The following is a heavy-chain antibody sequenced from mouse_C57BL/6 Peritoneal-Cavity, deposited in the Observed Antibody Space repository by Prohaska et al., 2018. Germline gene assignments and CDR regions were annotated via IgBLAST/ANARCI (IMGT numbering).Heavy chain of an antibody. CDR1: GYTFTSYW. Sequence: QVQLRQPGAELVRPGSSVKLSCKASGYTFTSYWMDWVKQMPGQGLEWIGNIYPSDSETHYNQKFKDKATLTVDKSSSTAYMQLSSLTSEDSAVYYCARSRDVYFDYWGQGTTLTVSS. J-gene: IGHJ2*01. CDR3: ARSRDVYFDY. CDR2: IYPSDSET. D-gene: IGHD3-3*01. V-gene: IGHV1-61*01.